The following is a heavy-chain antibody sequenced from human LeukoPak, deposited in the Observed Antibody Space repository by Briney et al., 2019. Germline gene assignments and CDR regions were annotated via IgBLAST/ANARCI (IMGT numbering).Heavy chain of an antibody. D-gene: IGHD2-15*01. J-gene: IGHJ4*02. Sequence: GGSLRLSCEASGCTFSHFWMSWVRQAPGKGLEWVAYIKKTGSATYYVDSVKGRFTITRDNTRNSLLLQMYSLRAEDTAVYFCAREDGYCSGSNCYSYFDSWGQGTLVTVTS. V-gene: IGHV3-7*01. CDR2: IKKTGSAT. CDR3: AREDGYCSGSNCYSYFDS. CDR1: GCTFSHFW.